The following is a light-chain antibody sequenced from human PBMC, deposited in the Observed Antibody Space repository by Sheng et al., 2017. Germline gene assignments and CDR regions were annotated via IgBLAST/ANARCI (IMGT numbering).Light chain of an antibody. Sequence: DIQLTQSPSFLSASVGDRVTITCRASQGISSYLAWYQQKPGKAPKLLIYAASTLQSGVPSRFSGSVSGTEFTLTISSLQPEDFATYYCQQLSRTFGQGTKVEIK. CDR2: AAS. CDR1: QGISSY. CDR3: QQLSRT. J-gene: IGKJ1*01. V-gene: IGKV1-9*01.